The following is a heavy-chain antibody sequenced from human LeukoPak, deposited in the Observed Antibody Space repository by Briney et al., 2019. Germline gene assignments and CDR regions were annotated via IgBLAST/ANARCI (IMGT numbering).Heavy chain of an antibody. D-gene: IGHD6-13*01. CDR3: ARGPLAAAGTV. V-gene: IGHV4-59*01. CDR1: GGSISSYY. J-gene: IGHJ4*02. Sequence: SETLSLTCTVSGGSISSYYWSWIRQPPGKGLEWIGYIYYSGSTDYNPSLKSRVTISADTSNNQFSLKLNSVTAADTAVYYCARGPLAAAGTVWGQGTLVTVSS. CDR2: IYYSGST.